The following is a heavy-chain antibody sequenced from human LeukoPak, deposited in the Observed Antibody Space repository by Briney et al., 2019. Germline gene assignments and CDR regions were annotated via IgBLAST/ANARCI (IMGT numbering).Heavy chain of an antibody. D-gene: IGHD2-15*01. CDR3: ARGVHSYYFDY. J-gene: IGHJ4*02. CDR2: TYYRSKWNN. Sequence: SQTLSLTCAISGDSVSSDSAAWSWIRQSPSRGLEWLGRTYYRSKWNNDYAVSVKSRITINPDTSKIQFSLQLNFVPPEDTAVYYCARGVHSYYFDYWGQGTLVTVSS. V-gene: IGHV6-1*01. CDR1: GDSVSSDSAA.